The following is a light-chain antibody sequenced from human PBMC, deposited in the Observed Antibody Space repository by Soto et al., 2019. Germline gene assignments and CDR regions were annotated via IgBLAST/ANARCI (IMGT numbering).Light chain of an antibody. CDR1: QSVGSY. V-gene: IGKV3D-15*01. CDR3: QQYNRWPLT. CDR2: DIF. J-gene: IGKJ4*01. Sequence: ELVLTQSPGTLSLSPGERATLSCRASQSVGSYLAWYQQKPGQAPSLVIYDIFTRATGVPTRISGSRSGTEGTITISSLQSQDFQVYDGQQYNRWPLTFGGGTKVDIK.